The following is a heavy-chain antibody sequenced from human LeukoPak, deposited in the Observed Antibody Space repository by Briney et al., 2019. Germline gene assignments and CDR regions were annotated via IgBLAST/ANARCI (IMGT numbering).Heavy chain of an antibody. J-gene: IGHJ6*03. CDR1: GFTFSSYA. Sequence: GGSLRLSCAASGFTFSSYAMHWFRQAPGKGLEGVAVISYDGSNKYYADSVKGRFTISRDNSKNTLYLQMNSLRAEDTAVYYCARQYYDFWSGYYIGYYYYMDVWGKGTTVTVSS. D-gene: IGHD3-3*01. CDR3: ARQYYDFWSGYYIGYYYYMDV. V-gene: IGHV3-30*01. CDR2: ISYDGSNK.